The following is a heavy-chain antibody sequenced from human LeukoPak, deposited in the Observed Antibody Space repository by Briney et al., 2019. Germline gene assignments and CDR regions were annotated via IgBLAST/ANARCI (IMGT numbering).Heavy chain of an antibody. CDR3: ARAGSGSWWSRRAFDI. CDR1: GGSISRGSYY. D-gene: IGHD6-13*01. V-gene: IGHV4-61*02. Sequence: PSETLSLTCIVSGGSISRGSYYWSWIRQPAGKGLEWMGRIYNSGSTNYNPSLKSRVTISTDMSKNQISLKLSSVTPDDTAVYFCARAGSGSWWSRRAFDIWGQGTMVIVSS. CDR2: IYNSGST. J-gene: IGHJ3*02.